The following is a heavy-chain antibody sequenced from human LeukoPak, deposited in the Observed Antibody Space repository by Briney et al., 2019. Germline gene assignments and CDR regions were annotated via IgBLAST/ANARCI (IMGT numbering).Heavy chain of an antibody. CDR3: ATFGGYSGYDYWFDP. Sequence: PGGSLRLSCAASGFTFSSYSMNWVRQAPGKGLEWVSAISGSGGSTYYADSVKGRFTISRDNSKNTLYLQMNSLRAEDTAVYYCATFGGYSGYDYWFDPWGQGTLVTVSS. V-gene: IGHV3-23*01. J-gene: IGHJ5*02. CDR2: ISGSGGST. D-gene: IGHD5-12*01. CDR1: GFTFSSYS.